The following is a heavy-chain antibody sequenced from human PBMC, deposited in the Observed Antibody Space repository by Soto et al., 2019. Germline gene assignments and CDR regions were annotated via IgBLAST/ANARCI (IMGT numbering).Heavy chain of an antibody. V-gene: IGHV4-30-4*01. CDR2: IYYIGST. D-gene: IGHD3-22*01. CDR1: GGSISSGDYY. Sequence: PSETLSLTCTVSGGSISSGDYYWSWIRQPPGNGLEWIGYIYYIGSTYYNPSLKSRVTISVDTSKNQFSLKLSSVTAADTAVYYCARDRTYYYDSSGYQDYWGQGTLLTVSS. J-gene: IGHJ4*02. CDR3: ARDRTYYYDSSGYQDY.